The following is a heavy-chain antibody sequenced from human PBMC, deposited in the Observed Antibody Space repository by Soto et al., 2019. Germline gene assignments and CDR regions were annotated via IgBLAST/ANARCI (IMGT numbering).Heavy chain of an antibody. CDR3: ARDRDALGASDI. CDR1: GYTFTSYG. D-gene: IGHD3-10*01. V-gene: IGHV1-18*01. Sequence: ASVNVSCKASGYTFTSYGISWVRQAPGQGLEWMGWISAYNGNTNYAQKLQGRVTMTTDTSTSTAYMELRSLRSEDTAVYYCARDRDALGASDIWGQGTRVTVSS. CDR2: ISAYNGNT. J-gene: IGHJ3*02.